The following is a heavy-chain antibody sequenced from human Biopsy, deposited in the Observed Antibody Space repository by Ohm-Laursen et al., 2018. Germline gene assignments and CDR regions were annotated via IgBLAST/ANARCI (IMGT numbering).Heavy chain of an antibody. CDR3: VKSAYSSGFWEAYDY. Sequence: SLRLSCAAFGFTFDDYAMHWVRQAPAKGLEWVSGISWNSDTIGYADSVKGRFTISRDNAKNSLYLQMNSLGAEDTALYYCVKSAYSSGFWEAYDYWGQGTLVTVSS. D-gene: IGHD6-19*01. CDR1: GFTFDDYA. CDR2: ISWNSDTI. J-gene: IGHJ4*02. V-gene: IGHV3-9*01.